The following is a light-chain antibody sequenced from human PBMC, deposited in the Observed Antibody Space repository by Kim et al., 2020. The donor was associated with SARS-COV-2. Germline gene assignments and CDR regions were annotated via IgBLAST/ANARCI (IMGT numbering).Light chain of an antibody. CDR1: QSISSY. CDR3: QQSYSTPRLT. Sequence: DIQMTQSPSSLSASVGDRVTITCRASQSISSYLNWSQQKPGKAPKLLIYAASSLQSGVPSRFSGSGSGTDFTLTISSLQPEDFATYYCQQSYSTPRLTFGGGTKVDIK. J-gene: IGKJ4*01. V-gene: IGKV1-39*01. CDR2: AAS.